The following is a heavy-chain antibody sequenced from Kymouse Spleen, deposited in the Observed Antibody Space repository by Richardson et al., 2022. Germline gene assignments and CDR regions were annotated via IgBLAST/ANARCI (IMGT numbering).Heavy chain of an antibody. J-gene: IGHJ6*02. Sequence: QVQLVQSGAEVKKPGSSVKVSCKASGGTFSSYAISWVRQAPGQGLEWMGGIIPIFGTANYAQKFQGRVTITTDESTSTAYMELSSLRSEDTAVYYCARDGGKEGYYYYYGMDVWGQGTTVTVSS. CDR2: IIPIFGTA. D-gene: IGHD4-23*01. CDR3: ARDGGKEGYYYYYGMDV. V-gene: IGHV1-69*05. CDR1: GGTFSSYA.